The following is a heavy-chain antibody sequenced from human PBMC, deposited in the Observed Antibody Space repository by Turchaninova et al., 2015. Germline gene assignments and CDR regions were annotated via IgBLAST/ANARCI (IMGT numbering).Heavy chain of an antibody. CDR1: VYSFTIYW. Sequence: QLXXSGAAVKKXGXSLXXPCXXSVYSFTIYWIGWVLQMPGKGLEWMGIIYPVDSDTRYSPSFQGQVTISVDKSISTAYLQWSSLKASDTAMYYCARQDGGGLYYFENWGQGTLVTVSS. J-gene: IGHJ4*02. D-gene: IGHD5-12*01. CDR3: ARQDGGGLYYFEN. CDR2: IYPVDSDT. V-gene: IGHV5-51*01.